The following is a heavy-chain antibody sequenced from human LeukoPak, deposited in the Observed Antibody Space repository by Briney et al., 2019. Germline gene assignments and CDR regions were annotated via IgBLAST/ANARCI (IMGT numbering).Heavy chain of an antibody. Sequence: GGSLRLSCAASGFTFSSYAMSWVRQAPGKGLEWVSAISGSGGSTYYADSVKGRFTISRDNSKNTLYLQMNSLRAEDTPVYYCAKGREYCSSTSCYVYYGMDVWGQGTTVTVSS. V-gene: IGHV3-23*01. D-gene: IGHD2-2*01. CDR2: ISGSGGST. J-gene: IGHJ6*02. CDR3: AKGREYCSSTSCYVYYGMDV. CDR1: GFTFSSYA.